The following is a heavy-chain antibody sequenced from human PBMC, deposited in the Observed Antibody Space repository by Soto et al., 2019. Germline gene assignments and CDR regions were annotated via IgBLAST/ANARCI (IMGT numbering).Heavy chain of an antibody. D-gene: IGHD3-22*01. V-gene: IGHV3-48*02. CDR3: ARGADYDSSGIRLNWFDP. CDR2: ISSSSSTI. J-gene: IGHJ5*02. CDR1: GFTFSSYA. Sequence: PGGSLRLSCAASGFTFSSYAITWVRQAPGKGLEWVSVISSSSSTIYYADSVKGRFTISRDNAKNSLYLQMNSLRDEDTAVYYCARGADYDSSGIRLNWFDPWGQGTLVTVSS.